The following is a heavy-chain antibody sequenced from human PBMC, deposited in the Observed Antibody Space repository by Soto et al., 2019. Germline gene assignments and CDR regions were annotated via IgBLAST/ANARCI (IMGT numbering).Heavy chain of an antibody. J-gene: IGHJ3*02. CDR1: GFSLSTSGVG. CDR2: IYWDDDK. D-gene: IGHD2-15*01. CDR3: AHRQRSAFDI. Sequence: QITLKESGPTLVKPTQTLTLTCTFSGFSLSTSGVGVGWIRQPPGKALEWLALIYWDDDKRYSPSLKSRLTITKDTSKNQLVHTLTNMDPVDTATYYSAHRQRSAFDIWGQGTTVTVSS. V-gene: IGHV2-5*02.